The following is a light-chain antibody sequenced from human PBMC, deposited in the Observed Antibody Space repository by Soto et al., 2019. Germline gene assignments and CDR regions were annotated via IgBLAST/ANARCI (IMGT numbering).Light chain of an antibody. CDR1: QTVRNNY. CDR3: QQFSSNPLT. V-gene: IGKV3-20*01. J-gene: IGKJ4*01. Sequence: EFVLTQSPGTLSLSPGERATLSCRASQTVRNNYLAWYQQKPGQAPRLLIYDASSRATGIPDRFSGGGSGTDLTLTISRLEPEDFAVYYCQQFSSNPLTFGGGTKVDIK. CDR2: DAS.